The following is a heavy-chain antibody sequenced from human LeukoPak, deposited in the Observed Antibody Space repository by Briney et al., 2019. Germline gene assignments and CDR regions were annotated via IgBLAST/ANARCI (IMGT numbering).Heavy chain of an antibody. CDR2: ISGSGGST. Sequence: GGSLRLSCAASGFTFSSDSMTWVRQAPGKGLEWVSTISGSGGSTFYADSVKGRFTISRDNSNNTLYLHMNSLSTEDTAIYYCAKDSFSTRWGQGTLVTVSS. CDR3: AKDSFSTR. CDR1: GFTFSSDS. D-gene: IGHD2-2*01. J-gene: IGHJ4*02. V-gene: IGHV3-23*01.